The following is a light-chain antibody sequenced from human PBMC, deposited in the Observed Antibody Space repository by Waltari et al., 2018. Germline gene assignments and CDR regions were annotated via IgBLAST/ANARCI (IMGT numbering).Light chain of an antibody. CDR2: GAS. CDR1: QCVNRSY. V-gene: IGKV3-20*01. CDR3: QQYGNTPPT. Sequence: VLTLSPGTLSLPPGESATRSCSSSQCVNRSYLAWYQQRPAQAPKLLIYGASSRDTGVPDRFSGSGSGTDFTLTISRLEAEDVAVYFCQQYGNTPPTFGQGTKLQVK. J-gene: IGKJ2*01.